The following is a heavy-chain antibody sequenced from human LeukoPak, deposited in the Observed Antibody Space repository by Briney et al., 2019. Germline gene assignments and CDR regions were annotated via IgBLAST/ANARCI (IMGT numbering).Heavy chain of an antibody. D-gene: IGHD3-3*01. Sequence: PGGSLRLSCAASGFTVSSNYMSWVRQAPGKGLEWASVIYSGGSTYYADSVKGRFTISRDNSKNTLYLQMNSLRAEDTAVYYCARDGYDFWSGYYLYWGQGTLVTVSS. CDR3: ARDGYDFWSGYYLY. J-gene: IGHJ4*02. CDR1: GFTVSSNY. V-gene: IGHV3-66*02. CDR2: IYSGGST.